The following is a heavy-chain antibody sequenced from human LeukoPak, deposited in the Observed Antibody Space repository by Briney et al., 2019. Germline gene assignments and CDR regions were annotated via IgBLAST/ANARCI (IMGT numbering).Heavy chain of an antibody. CDR2: IRNDGSNK. CDR3: AKLLSNSGRFLY. Sequence: GGSLRLSCAASGFIFSSYGMHWVRQAPGKGLEWVAFIRNDGSNKYYADSVKGRFTISRGNSKNTLYLQMNSLRAEDTAVYYCAKLLSNSGRFLYWGQGTLVTVSS. J-gene: IGHJ4*02. D-gene: IGHD4-23*01. CDR1: GFIFSSYG. V-gene: IGHV3-30*02.